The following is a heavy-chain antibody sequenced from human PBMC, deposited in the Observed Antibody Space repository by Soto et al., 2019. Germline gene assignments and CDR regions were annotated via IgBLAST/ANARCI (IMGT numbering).Heavy chain of an antibody. J-gene: IGHJ3*02. CDR1: GYSFTSYW. V-gene: IGHV5-51*01. CDR3: ARHHLLRDDAFDI. Sequence: PGESLKISCKGSGYSFTSYWIGWVRQMPGKGLEWMGIIYPGDSDTRYSPSFQGQVTISADKSISTAYLQWSSLKASDTAMYYCARHHLLRDDAFDIWGQGTMVTVSS. CDR2: IYPGDSDT. D-gene: IGHD4-17*01.